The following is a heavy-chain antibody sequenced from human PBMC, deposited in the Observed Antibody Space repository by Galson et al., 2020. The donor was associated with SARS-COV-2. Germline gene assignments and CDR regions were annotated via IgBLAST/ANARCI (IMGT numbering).Heavy chain of an antibody. CDR2: ISGSGGST. CDR1: GFTFSSYA. D-gene: IGHD4-17*01. J-gene: IGHJ6*02. Sequence: GGSLRLSCAASGFTFSSYAMSWVRQAPGKGLEWVSAISGSGGSTYYADSVKGRFTISRDNSKNTLYLQMNSLRAEDTAVYYCAKVRGTVTRGETNYYYGMDVWGQGTTVTVSS. CDR3: AKVRGTVTRGETNYYYGMDV. V-gene: IGHV3-23*01.